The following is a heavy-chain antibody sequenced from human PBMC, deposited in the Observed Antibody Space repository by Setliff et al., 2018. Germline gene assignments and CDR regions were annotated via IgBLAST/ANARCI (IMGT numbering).Heavy chain of an antibody. CDR2: IYTDGST. CDR3: ARVTGFLYMDV. Sequence: SETLSLTCTVSGDSMSSAKYYWSWIRQSAGKGLECIGRIYTDGSTKYNPSLNSRVTLSIDTSKNQCSLRLSSVTAADTAVYFCARVTGFLYMDVWGKGTTVTVSS. J-gene: IGHJ6*03. D-gene: IGHD3-3*01. V-gene: IGHV4-61*02. CDR1: GDSMSSAKYY.